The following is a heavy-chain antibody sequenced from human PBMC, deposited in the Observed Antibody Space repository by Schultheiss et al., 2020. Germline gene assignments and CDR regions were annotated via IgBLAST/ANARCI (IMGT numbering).Heavy chain of an antibody. CDR1: GGSFSGYY. CDR3: ARDMVRGVIFDY. J-gene: IGHJ4*02. CDR2: IYYSGST. D-gene: IGHD3-10*01. Sequence: SETLSLTCAVYGGSFSGYYWSWIRQPPGKGLEWIGYIYYSGSTNYNPSLKSRVTISVDTSKNQFSLKLSSVTAADTAVYYCARDMVRGVIFDYWGQGTLVTVSS. V-gene: IGHV4-59*01.